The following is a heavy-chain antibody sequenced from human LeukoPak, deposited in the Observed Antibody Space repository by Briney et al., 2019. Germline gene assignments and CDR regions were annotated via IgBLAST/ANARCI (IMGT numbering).Heavy chain of an antibody. CDR1: GGSIRSGGYS. CDR3: ARVALIAVADYFDY. Sequence: SETLSLTCAVSGGSIRSGGYSWSWIRQPPGKGLEWIGYIYHSGSTYYNPSLKSRVTISVDRSKNQFSLKLSSVTAADTAVYYCARVALIAVADYFDYWGQGTLVTVSS. CDR2: IYHSGST. V-gene: IGHV4-30-2*01. D-gene: IGHD6-19*01. J-gene: IGHJ4*02.